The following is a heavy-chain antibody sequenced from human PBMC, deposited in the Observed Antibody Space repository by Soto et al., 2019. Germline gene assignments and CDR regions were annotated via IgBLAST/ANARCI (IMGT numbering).Heavy chain of an antibody. V-gene: IGHV1-8*01. CDR3: ARSVTTFGGYYYYYYYYMDV. Sequence: QVQLVQSGAEVKKPGASVKVSCKASGYTFTSYDINWVRQATGQGLEWMGWMNPNSGNTGYAQKFQGRVTMTRNTPISTAYMELSSLRSEDTAVYYCARSVTTFGGYYYYYYYYMDVWGKGTTVTVSS. CDR1: GYTFTSYD. D-gene: IGHD4-17*01. CDR2: MNPNSGNT. J-gene: IGHJ6*03.